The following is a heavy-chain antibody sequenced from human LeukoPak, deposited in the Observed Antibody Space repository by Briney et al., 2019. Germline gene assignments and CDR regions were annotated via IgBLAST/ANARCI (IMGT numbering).Heavy chain of an antibody. CDR3: ASRPADTTWYGVFDY. D-gene: IGHD3-10*01. V-gene: IGHV4-59*01. CDR1: GGSISSYY. J-gene: IGHJ4*02. Sequence: PSETLSLTCTVSGGSISSYYWSWIRQPPGKGLEWTGYIYYSGRTNYNPSLKSRVTISVDTSKNQFSLKLSSVTAADTAIYYCASRPADTTWYGVFDYWSQGTLVTVSS. CDR2: IYYSGRT.